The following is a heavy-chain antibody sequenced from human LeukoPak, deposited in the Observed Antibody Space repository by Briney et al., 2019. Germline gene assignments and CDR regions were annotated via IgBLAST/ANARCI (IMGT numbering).Heavy chain of an antibody. D-gene: IGHD6-19*01. CDR2: IYYSGST. CDR3: ARAREQWLVPNPAYYFDY. J-gene: IGHJ4*02. V-gene: IGHV4-39*07. Sequence: PSETLSLTCTVSGGSISSSSYYWGWIRQPPGKGLEWIGSIYYSGSTYYNPSLKSRVTISVDTSKNQFSLKLSSVTAADTAVYYCARAREQWLVPNPAYYFDYWGQGTLVTVSS. CDR1: GGSISSSSYY.